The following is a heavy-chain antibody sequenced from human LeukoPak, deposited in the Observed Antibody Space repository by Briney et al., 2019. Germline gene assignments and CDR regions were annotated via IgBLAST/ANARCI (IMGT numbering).Heavy chain of an antibody. CDR3: AKVSLNMVNDAFDI. Sequence: GGSLRLTCAASGFPFSSYAMSWVRQAPGKGLEWVSAISGSGDSTYYADSVKGRFTISRDNSKNTLYLQMNSLRAEDTAMYYCAKVSLNMVNDAFDIWGQGTMVSVSS. CDR1: GFPFSSYA. D-gene: IGHD4/OR15-4a*01. CDR2: ISGSGDST. V-gene: IGHV3-23*01. J-gene: IGHJ3*02.